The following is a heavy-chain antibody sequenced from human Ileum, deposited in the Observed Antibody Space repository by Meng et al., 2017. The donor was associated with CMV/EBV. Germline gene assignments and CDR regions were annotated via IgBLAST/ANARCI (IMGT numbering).Heavy chain of an antibody. Sequence: GGSLRLSCAASGFTFSSYSMNWVRQAPGKGLEWVSSISSSSSYIYYADSVKGRFTISRDNAKNSLYLQMNSLRAEDTAVYYCASGGYCSSTSCYTDYWGQGKLVNGAS. D-gene: IGHD2-2*02. J-gene: IGHJ4*01. CDR3: ASGGYCSSTSCYTDY. CDR2: ISSSSSYI. CDR1: GFTFSSYS. V-gene: IGHV3-21*01.